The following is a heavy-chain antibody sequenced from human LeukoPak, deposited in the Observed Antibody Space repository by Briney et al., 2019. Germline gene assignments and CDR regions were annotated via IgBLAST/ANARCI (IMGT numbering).Heavy chain of an antibody. J-gene: IGHJ4*02. CDR3: VRDRGTYRPIDY. CDR2: IKQDGSEK. Sequence: GGSLRLSCAASGFMFETSWMSWVRQAPGKGLECVANIKQDGSEKYYVDSVKGRFTISRDNAKNSLYLQMNSLRAEDTAIYYCVRDRGTYRPIDYWGQGTLVTVSS. D-gene: IGHD1-26*01. CDR1: GFMFETSW. V-gene: IGHV3-7*03.